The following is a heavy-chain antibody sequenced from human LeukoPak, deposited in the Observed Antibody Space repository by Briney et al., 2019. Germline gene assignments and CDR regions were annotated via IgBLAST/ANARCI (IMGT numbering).Heavy chain of an antibody. Sequence: ASVKVSYKASGYTFTGYYMHWVRQAPGQGLEWMGWINPNSGGTNYAQKFQGRVTMTRDTSISTAYMELSRLRSDDTAVYYCARDCSSTSCYSLDYWGQGTLVTVSS. D-gene: IGHD2-2*02. CDR1: GYTFTGYY. J-gene: IGHJ4*02. CDR3: ARDCSSTSCYSLDY. CDR2: INPNSGGT. V-gene: IGHV1-2*02.